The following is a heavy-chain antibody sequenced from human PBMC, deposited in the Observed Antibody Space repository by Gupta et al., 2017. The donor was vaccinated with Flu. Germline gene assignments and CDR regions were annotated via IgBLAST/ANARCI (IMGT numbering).Heavy chain of an antibody. J-gene: IGHJ4*02. CDR2: SKSKTDGGTT. V-gene: IGHV3-15*01. CDR3: TTVSVTTFWDHVLDY. D-gene: IGHD4-17*01. Sequence: EVQLVESGGGLVKPGGSLSLSCAASGFTFSNSWMSCVRQAPGKGLEWVGRSKSKTDGGTTDYAAPVKGRFTISRDDSKNTLYLQMNSLKTEDTAVYYCTTVSVTTFWDHVLDYWGQGTLVTVSS. CDR1: GFTFSNSW.